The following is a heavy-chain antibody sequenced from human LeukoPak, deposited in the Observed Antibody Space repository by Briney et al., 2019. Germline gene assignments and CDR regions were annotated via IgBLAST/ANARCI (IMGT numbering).Heavy chain of an antibody. Sequence: GGSLRLSCAASGFTFSSYQMHWVRQPPGKGLEWVSHINRGSDIHYGASVKGRFTISRDNAKNSLYLQMNTLRVEDTAVYYCTRESSNAYGPGAFDIWGQGTMVTVSS. CDR3: TRESSNAYGPGAFDI. J-gene: IGHJ3*02. CDR2: INRGSDI. D-gene: IGHD3-16*01. V-gene: IGHV3-48*03. CDR1: GFTFSSYQ.